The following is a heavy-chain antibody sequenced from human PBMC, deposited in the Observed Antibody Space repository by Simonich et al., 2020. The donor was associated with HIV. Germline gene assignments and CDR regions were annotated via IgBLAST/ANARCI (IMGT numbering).Heavy chain of an antibody. CDR3: ATHGPGSYSSALDI. CDR1: GYTFTNYY. D-gene: IGHD1-26*01. Sequence: QVHLVQSGAEVKKPGASVKVSCKASGYTFTNYYIHWVRQAPGQGLEWMGRLSPNKWGTYYPQKFQGRVTMTRDTSISTAYMELNRLKSDDTAIYYCATHGPGSYSSALDIWGQGTMVTVSS. CDR2: LSPNKWGT. V-gene: IGHV1-2*06. J-gene: IGHJ3*02.